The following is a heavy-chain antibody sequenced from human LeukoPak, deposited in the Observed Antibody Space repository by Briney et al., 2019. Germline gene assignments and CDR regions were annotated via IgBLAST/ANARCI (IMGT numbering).Heavy chain of an antibody. Sequence: ASVKVSCKASGYTFTGYYMHWVRQAPGQGLEWMGWINPNSGGTNYAQKFQGRVTMTRDTSISTAYMELSRLRSDDTAVYYCAREQKVISSGWYEGSYYFDYWGQGTLVTVSS. CDR2: INPNSGGT. D-gene: IGHD6-19*01. CDR3: AREQKVISSGWYEGSYYFDY. J-gene: IGHJ4*02. V-gene: IGHV1-2*02. CDR1: GYTFTGYY.